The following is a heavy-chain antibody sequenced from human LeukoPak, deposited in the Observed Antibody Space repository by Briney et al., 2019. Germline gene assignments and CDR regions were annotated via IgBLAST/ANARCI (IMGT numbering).Heavy chain of an antibody. Sequence: GGSLRLSCAASGFSFNSYWMSWVRQAPGTGLEWVANIRQDGSERYYADSLKGRFTISRDNAKNSLYLQMNSLRAEDTAMYYCARAFSVTGRYYYYYYMDVWGKGTTVTVSS. CDR2: IRQDGSER. D-gene: IGHD2/OR15-2a*01. CDR3: ARAFSVTGRYYYYYYMDV. CDR1: GFSFNSYW. J-gene: IGHJ6*03. V-gene: IGHV3-7*01.